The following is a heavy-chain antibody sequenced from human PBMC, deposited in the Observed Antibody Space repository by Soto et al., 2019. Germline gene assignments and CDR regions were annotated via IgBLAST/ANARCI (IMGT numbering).Heavy chain of an antibody. Sequence: GGSLRLSCAASGFTFSDYYMSWVRQAPGRGLEWISYSSNSGTFARYATSVKGRFSISRDNANNSLYLEMNSLRVEDTAVYYCARSGDNFNVLDPWGQGTRVTVSS. V-gene: IGHV3-11*06. J-gene: IGHJ5*02. CDR3: ARSGDNFNVLDP. D-gene: IGHD1-1*01. CDR1: GFTFSDYY. CDR2: SSNSGTFA.